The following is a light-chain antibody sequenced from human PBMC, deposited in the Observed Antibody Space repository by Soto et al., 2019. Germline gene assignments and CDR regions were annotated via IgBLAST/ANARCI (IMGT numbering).Light chain of an antibody. Sequence: EIVLIQSPSTLSLSPGERATLSCRTSQSVSGSYLAWYQQKPGQAPRLLMFGASTRATGIPDRFSGSVSGTDFILTISRLEPEDFAVYYCQQYGSSTYAFGQGTKLEIK. CDR1: QSVSGSY. J-gene: IGKJ2*01. CDR2: GAS. CDR3: QQYGSSTYA. V-gene: IGKV3-20*01.